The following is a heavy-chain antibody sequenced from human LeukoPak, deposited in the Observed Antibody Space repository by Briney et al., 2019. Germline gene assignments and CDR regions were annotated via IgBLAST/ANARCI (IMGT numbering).Heavy chain of an antibody. J-gene: IGHJ3*02. CDR2: ISAPGGNT. D-gene: IGHD2-15*01. Sequence: DPGGSLRLSCAASGFTFSSYALSWVRQPPGKGLERVSTISAPGGNTYYADSVTGRFTISRDSSKSTLYLQMNSLGAEDTAVYYCAKGGGYSRNAFDIWGQGTMVTVSS. CDR3: AKGGGYSRNAFDI. CDR1: GFTFSSYA. V-gene: IGHV3-23*01.